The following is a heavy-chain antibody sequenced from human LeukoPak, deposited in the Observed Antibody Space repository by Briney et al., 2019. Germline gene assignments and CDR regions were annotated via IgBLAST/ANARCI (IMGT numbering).Heavy chain of an antibody. V-gene: IGHV4-34*01. J-gene: IGHJ3*02. CDR3: ARGLNLRYFDSSYAFDI. CDR2: INHSGST. CDR1: GGSSSGYY. D-gene: IGHD3-9*01. Sequence: PSETLSLTCAVYGGSSSGYYWSWIRQPPGKGLEWIGEINHSGSTNYNPSLKSRVTISVDTSKNQFSLKLSSVTAADTAVYYCARGLNLRYFDSSYAFDIWGQGTMVTVSS.